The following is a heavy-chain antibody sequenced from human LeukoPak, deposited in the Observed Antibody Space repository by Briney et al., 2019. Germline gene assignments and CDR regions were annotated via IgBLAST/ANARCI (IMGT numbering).Heavy chain of an antibody. Sequence: ASVKVSCKASGYTFTGYYMHCGRQAPGQGLEWMGWINPNSGGTNYAQKFQGMVTMTRDTSISTAYMELSRLRSDDTAVYYCARWTRITIFGVVIKRRGYYYGMDVWGQGTTVTVSS. CDR1: GYTFTGYY. CDR3: ARWTRITIFGVVIKRRGYYYGMDV. V-gene: IGHV1-2*02. CDR2: INPNSGGT. J-gene: IGHJ6*02. D-gene: IGHD3-3*01.